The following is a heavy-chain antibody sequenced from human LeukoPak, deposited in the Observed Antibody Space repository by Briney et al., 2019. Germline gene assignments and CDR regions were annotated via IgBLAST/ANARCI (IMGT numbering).Heavy chain of an antibody. CDR3: ARDLKAVAGANYYYYMDV. CDR2: IYTSGST. Sequence: SETLSLTCTVSGGSISSYYWSWIRQPAGKGLEWIGRIYTSGSTNYNPSLKSRVTMSVDTSKNQFSLKLSSVTAADTAVYYCARDLKAVAGANYYYYMDVWGKGTTVTISS. D-gene: IGHD6-19*01. J-gene: IGHJ6*03. CDR1: GGSISSYY. V-gene: IGHV4-4*07.